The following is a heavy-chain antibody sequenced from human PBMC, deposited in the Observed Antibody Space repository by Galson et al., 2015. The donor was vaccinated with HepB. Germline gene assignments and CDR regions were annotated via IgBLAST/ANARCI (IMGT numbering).Heavy chain of an antibody. J-gene: IGHJ4*02. CDR3: ARLGDLSGYSSL. CDR2: IRSKASSHAT. Sequence: LRLSCAASGFTFSGSAIHWVRQASGEGLEWVGRIRSKASSHATAYTASLKGRFTISRDDSKNTAYLHMNSLKTEDTAVYYCARLGDLSGYSSLWGQGTLVTVSS. D-gene: IGHD6-19*01. V-gene: IGHV3-73*01. CDR1: GFTFSGSA.